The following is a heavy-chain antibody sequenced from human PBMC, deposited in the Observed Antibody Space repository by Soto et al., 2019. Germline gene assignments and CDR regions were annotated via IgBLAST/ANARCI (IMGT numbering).Heavy chain of an antibody. D-gene: IGHD1-1*01. CDR2: IVSDGSAK. Sequence: PGGSLRLSCALSVFPFSTYGFHWVRHPPGKGLEWVAVIVSDGSAKYHADSVEGRFTISRDNSKDTLYLQMNSLGAEGTAVYYCARDDAFGNENGFDIWGQGTMVIVS. V-gene: IGHV3-33*01. CDR3: ARDDAFGNENGFDI. CDR1: VFPFSTYG. J-gene: IGHJ3*02.